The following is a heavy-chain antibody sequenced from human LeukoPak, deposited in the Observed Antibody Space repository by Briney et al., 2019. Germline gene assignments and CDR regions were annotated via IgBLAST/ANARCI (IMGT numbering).Heavy chain of an antibody. CDR2: FDPEDGET. V-gene: IGHV1-24*01. CDR1: GYTLSESS. Sequence: GASVKVSCKVSGYTLSESSMHWVRLAPGKGREWMGGFDPEDGETIYAQKFQGRVTMTEDTSTDTAYMELSSLRSEDTAVYYCATDRWLLDAFDIWGQGTMVTVSS. CDR3: ATDRWLLDAFDI. J-gene: IGHJ3*02. D-gene: IGHD5-18*01.